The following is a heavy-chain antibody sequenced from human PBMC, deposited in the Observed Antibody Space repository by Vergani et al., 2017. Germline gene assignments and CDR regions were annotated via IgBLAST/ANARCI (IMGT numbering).Heavy chain of an antibody. D-gene: IGHD4-23*01. J-gene: IGHJ4*02. V-gene: IGHV4-59*01. CDR3: AGHLDYGGNPLGY. CDR1: GGSISSYY. CDR2: IYYSGST. Sequence: QVQLQESGPGLVKPSETLSLTCTVSGGSISSYYWSWIRQPPGKGLEWIGYIYYSGSTNYNPSLKSRVTISVDTSKNQFSLKLSSVTAADTAVYYCAGHLDYGGNPLGYWGQGTLVTVSS.